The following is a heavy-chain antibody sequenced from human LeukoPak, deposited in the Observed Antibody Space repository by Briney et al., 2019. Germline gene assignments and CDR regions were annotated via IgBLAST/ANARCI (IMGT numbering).Heavy chain of an antibody. D-gene: IGHD4-17*01. V-gene: IGHV3-23*01. CDR1: GFTFSSYT. CDR2: ISGSGART. J-gene: IGHJ3*02. Sequence: GGSLRLSCAASGFTFSSYTMNWVRQAPGKGLEWVSSISGSGARTYYADSVRGRFTISRDNSKNTLYLQMNSQRAEDTAVYYCSRDRDDYGEPDAFDIWGQGTMGSVSS. CDR3: SRDRDDYGEPDAFDI.